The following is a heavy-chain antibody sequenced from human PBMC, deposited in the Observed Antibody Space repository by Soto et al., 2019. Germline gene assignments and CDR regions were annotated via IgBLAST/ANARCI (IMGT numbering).Heavy chain of an antibody. CDR3: AKARFHDILTGSGGY. J-gene: IGHJ4*02. CDR2: ISGSGGST. Sequence: EMQLLESGGGLVQPGGSLRLSCAASGFTFSSYAMSWVRQAPGKGLEWVSAISGSGGSTYYADSVKGRFTISRDNSKNTLYLQMNSLRAEDTAVYYCAKARFHDILTGSGGYWGQGTLVTVSS. D-gene: IGHD3-9*01. CDR1: GFTFSSYA. V-gene: IGHV3-23*01.